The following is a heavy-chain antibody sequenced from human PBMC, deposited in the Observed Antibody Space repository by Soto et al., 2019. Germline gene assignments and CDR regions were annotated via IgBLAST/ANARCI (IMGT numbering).Heavy chain of an antibody. Sequence: QVQLVQSGAEVKKPGSSVKVSCKASGGTFSSYAISWVRQAPGQVLEWMGGIIPIFGTANYAQKFQGRVTITADESTSTAYMELSSLRSEDKEVYYCARAVRSYSYDSSGDGYYFDYWGQGTLVTVSS. J-gene: IGHJ4*02. CDR1: GGTFSSYA. D-gene: IGHD3-22*01. CDR3: ARAVRSYSYDSSGDGYYFDY. CDR2: IIPIFGTA. V-gene: IGHV1-69*01.